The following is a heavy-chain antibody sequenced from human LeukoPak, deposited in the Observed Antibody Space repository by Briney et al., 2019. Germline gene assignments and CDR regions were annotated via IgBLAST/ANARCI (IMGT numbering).Heavy chain of an antibody. D-gene: IGHD3-3*01. CDR3: ARQGDFWSGYPSDY. CDR1: GGSISSYY. CDR2: IYYSGST. V-gene: IGHV4-59*05. J-gene: IGHJ4*02. Sequence: PSETLSLTCTVSGGSISSYYWSWVRQPPGKGLEWIGSIYYSGSTYYNPSLKSRVTISVDTSKNQFSLKLRSVSDADTAVYYCARQGDFWSGYPSDYWGQGTLVTVSS.